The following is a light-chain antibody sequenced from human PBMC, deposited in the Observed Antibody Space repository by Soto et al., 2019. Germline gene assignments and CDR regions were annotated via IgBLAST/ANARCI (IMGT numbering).Light chain of an antibody. CDR3: RQTYSAPQPT. Sequence: DIQMTQSPSSLSASVGDRVTLTCRASQSISSYLNWYQQKPGKAPKLLIYDASSLQSGAPSRFSGSGSGTDFTLTISSLQPEDVATYYCRQTYSAPQPTFGQGTRLEI. J-gene: IGKJ5*01. CDR1: QSISSY. V-gene: IGKV1-39*01. CDR2: DAS.